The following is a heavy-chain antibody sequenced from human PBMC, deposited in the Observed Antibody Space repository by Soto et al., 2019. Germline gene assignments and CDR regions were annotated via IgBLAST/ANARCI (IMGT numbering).Heavy chain of an antibody. D-gene: IGHD2-15*01. CDR2: TSGSGGST. Sequence: EVQLLESGGGLVQPGGSLRLSCAASGFTFSSYAMSWVRQAPGKGLEWVSATSGSGGSTYYADSVKGRFTISRDNSKNTLYLQMNSLRDEDTAVYYCAKDRCGGSCRDAFDIWGQGTMVTVSS. J-gene: IGHJ3*02. CDR3: AKDRCGGSCRDAFDI. V-gene: IGHV3-23*01. CDR1: GFTFSSYA.